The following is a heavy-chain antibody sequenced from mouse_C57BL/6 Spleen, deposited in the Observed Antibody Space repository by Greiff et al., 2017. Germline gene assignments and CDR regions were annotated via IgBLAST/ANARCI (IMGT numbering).Heavy chain of an antibody. CDR3: TRLQARGYFDY. J-gene: IGHJ2*01. CDR1: GYTFTDYE. V-gene: IGHV1-15*01. CDR2: IDPETGGT. D-gene: IGHD3-2*02. Sequence: QVQLQQSGAELVRPGASVTLSCKASGYTFTDYEMHWVKQTPVHGLEWIGAIDPETGGTAYNQKFKGKAILTADKSSSTAYMELRSLTSEDSAVYYCTRLQARGYFDYGGQGTALTVSS.